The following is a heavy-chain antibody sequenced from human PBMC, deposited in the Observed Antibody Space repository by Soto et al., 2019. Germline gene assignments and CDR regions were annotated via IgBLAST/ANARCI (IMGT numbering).Heavy chain of an antibody. Sequence: QVQLVESGGGVVQPGRSLRLSCAASGFTFSSYGMHWVRQAPGKGLEWVAVISYDGSNKYYADSVKGRFTISRDNSKNTLYLQMNSLRAEDTAVYYCAKAPGVWERHPDYWGQGTLVTVSS. CDR2: ISYDGSNK. D-gene: IGHD1-26*01. V-gene: IGHV3-30*18. J-gene: IGHJ4*02. CDR1: GFTFSSYG. CDR3: AKAPGVWERHPDY.